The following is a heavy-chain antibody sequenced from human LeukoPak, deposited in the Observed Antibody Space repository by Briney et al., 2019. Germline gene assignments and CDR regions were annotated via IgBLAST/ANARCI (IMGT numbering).Heavy chain of an antibody. CDR2: ISAYNGNT. CDR1: GYTFTSYG. Sequence: GASVKVSCKASGYTFTSYGISWVRQAPGQGLEWMGWISAYNGNTNYAQKLQGRVIMTTDTSTSTACMELRSLRSDDTAVYYCARVRRGSRGSVFDYWGQGTLVTVSS. V-gene: IGHV1-18*01. CDR3: ARVRRGSRGSVFDY. J-gene: IGHJ4*02. D-gene: IGHD3-16*01.